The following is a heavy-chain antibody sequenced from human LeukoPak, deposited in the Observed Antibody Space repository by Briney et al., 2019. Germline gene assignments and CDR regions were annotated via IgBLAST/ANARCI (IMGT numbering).Heavy chain of an antibody. V-gene: IGHV1-69*13. J-gene: IGHJ4*02. Sequence: SVKVSCKASGGTFSSYAICWVRQAPGQGLEWMGGIIPIFGTANYAQKFQGRVTITADESTSTAYMELSSLRSEDTAVYYCARDWGYYDSSGYLDYWGQGTLVTVSS. D-gene: IGHD3-22*01. CDR3: ARDWGYYDSSGYLDY. CDR1: GGTFSSYA. CDR2: IIPIFGTA.